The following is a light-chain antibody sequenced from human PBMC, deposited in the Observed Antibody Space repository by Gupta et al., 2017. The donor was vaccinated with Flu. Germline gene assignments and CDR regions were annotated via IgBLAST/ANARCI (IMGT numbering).Light chain of an antibody. CDR2: KAS. CDR3: LQDSSYSHWT. J-gene: IGKJ1*01. Sequence: SSRSASNRDSVIITCRVSQSLWGYLAWYQQTPGKAPRLLTYKASTLERGVPSRFSGCGPGTELTLTISGRQPDDFATYYCLQDSSYSHWTFGQGTMVEFK. CDR1: QSLWGY. V-gene: IGKV1-5*03.